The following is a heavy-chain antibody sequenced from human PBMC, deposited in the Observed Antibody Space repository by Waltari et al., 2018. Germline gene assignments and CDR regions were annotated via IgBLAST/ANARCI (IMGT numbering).Heavy chain of an antibody. Sequence: EVQLVESGGGLIQPGGSLRLSCAASGFTVSSNYMSWVPQAPGKGLEWVSVIYSGGSTYYADSVKGRFTISRDNSKNTLYLQMNSLRAEDTAVYYCASLVVVVAAHTFDIWGQGTMVTVSS. V-gene: IGHV3-53*01. CDR2: IYSGGST. J-gene: IGHJ3*02. D-gene: IGHD2-15*01. CDR1: GFTVSSNY. CDR3: ASLVVVVAAHTFDI.